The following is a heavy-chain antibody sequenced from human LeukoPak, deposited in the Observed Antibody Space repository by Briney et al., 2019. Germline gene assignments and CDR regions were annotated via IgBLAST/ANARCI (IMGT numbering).Heavy chain of an antibody. CDR3: ARVFDDYVWGSYRY. CDR2: ISSSSSYI. Sequence: PGGSLRLSCAASGFTFSRCGMSWVRQAPGKGLEWVSSISSSSSYIYYADSVKGRFTISRDNAKNSLYLQMNSLRAEDTAVYYCARVFDDYVWGSYRYWGQGTLVTVSS. J-gene: IGHJ4*02. V-gene: IGHV3-21*01. CDR1: GFTFSRCG. D-gene: IGHD3-16*02.